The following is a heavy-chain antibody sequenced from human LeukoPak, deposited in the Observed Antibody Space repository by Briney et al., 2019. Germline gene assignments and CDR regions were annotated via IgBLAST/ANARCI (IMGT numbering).Heavy chain of an antibody. Sequence: SSQTLSLTCTVSGGSISSGDYYWSWIRQPPGKGLEWIGYIYYSGSAYYNPSLKSRVTISVDTSENQFSLKLSSVTAADTAVYYCATLHYYDSSGYDGGYAFDIWGQGTMVTVSS. J-gene: IGHJ3*02. V-gene: IGHV4-30-4*01. CDR1: GGSISSGDYY. D-gene: IGHD3-22*01. CDR2: IYYSGSA. CDR3: ATLHYYDSSGYDGGYAFDI.